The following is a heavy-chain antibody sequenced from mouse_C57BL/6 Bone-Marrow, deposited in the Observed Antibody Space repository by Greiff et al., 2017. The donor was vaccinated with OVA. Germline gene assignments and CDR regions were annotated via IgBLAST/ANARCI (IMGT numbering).Heavy chain of an antibody. CDR3: ARVAY. J-gene: IGHJ3*01. V-gene: IGHV5-6*01. D-gene: IGHD6-5*01. CDR1: GFTFSSYG. Sequence: EVQGVESGGDLVKPGGSLKLSCAASGFTFSSYGMSWVRQTPDKRLEWVATISSGGSYTYYPDSVKGRFTIARDNAKNTLYLQRSSLKSEDTVTYYGARVAYGGQGTLATVSA. CDR2: ISSGGSYT.